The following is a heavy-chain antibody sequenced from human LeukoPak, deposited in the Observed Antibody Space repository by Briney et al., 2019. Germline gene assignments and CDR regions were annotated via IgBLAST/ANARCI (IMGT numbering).Heavy chain of an antibody. CDR3: AREQDSGSYPDY. V-gene: IGHV1-8*02. CDR2: MNPNSGNT. J-gene: IGHJ4*02. Sequence: ASVKVSCKASGGTFSSYAISWVRQATGQGLEWMGWMNPNSGNTGYAQKFQGRVTMTRNTSISTAYMELSSLRSEDTAVYYCAREQDSGSYPDYWGQGTLVTVSS. CDR1: GGTFSSYA. D-gene: IGHD1-26*01.